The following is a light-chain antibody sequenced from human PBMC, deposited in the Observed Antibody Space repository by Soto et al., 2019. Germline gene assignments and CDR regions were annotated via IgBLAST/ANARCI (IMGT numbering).Light chain of an antibody. CDR2: GAS. CDR3: QQYGSSPVT. Sequence: EIVLTQSPGTLSLSPGERATLSCRASQSVSSSYLAWYQQKPGQAPRLLIYGASSRATGIPDRFSGSGSGTDFTLTIGRLEPEDCAVYYCQQYGSSPVTFGGGTKVEIK. V-gene: IGKV3-20*01. J-gene: IGKJ4*01. CDR1: QSVSSSY.